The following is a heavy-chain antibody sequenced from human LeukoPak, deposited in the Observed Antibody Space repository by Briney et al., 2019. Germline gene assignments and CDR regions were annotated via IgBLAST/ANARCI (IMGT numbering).Heavy chain of an antibody. CDR2: IIPILGIA. CDR3: ARDVRSGGSSDYYYYYGMDV. J-gene: IGHJ6*02. CDR1: GGTFSSYA. V-gene: IGHV1-69*04. D-gene: IGHD2-15*01. Sequence: AASVKVSCKASGGTFSSYAISWVRQAPGQGLEWMGRIIPILGIANYAQKFQGRVTITADKSTSTAYMELSSLRSEDTAVYYCARDVRSGGSSDYYYYYGMDVWGQGTTVTVSS.